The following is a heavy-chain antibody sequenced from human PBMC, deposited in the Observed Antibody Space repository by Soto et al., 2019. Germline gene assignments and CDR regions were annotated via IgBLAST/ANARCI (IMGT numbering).Heavy chain of an antibody. V-gene: IGHV3-72*01. J-gene: IGHJ4*02. D-gene: IGHD6-6*01. CDR2: SRSKANNYIT. CDR1: GFTFSDHF. CDR3: ARDSSSRRASYCYFDN. Sequence: GGSLRLSCAASGFTFSDHFMDWVRQAPGKGLEWVGRSRSKANNYITEYAASVEGRFTISRDDSKNSLYLQMNSLKTEDTAVYFCARDSSSRRASYCYFDNWGQGTLVTVSS.